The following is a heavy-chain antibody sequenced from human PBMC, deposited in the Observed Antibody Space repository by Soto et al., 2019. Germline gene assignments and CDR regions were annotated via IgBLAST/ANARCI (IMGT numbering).Heavy chain of an antibody. CDR2: IYSSGST. Sequence: QVQLQESGPGLVKPSETLSLTCTVSGGSVSSGSYYWSWIRQPPGKGLEWIGYIYSSGSTSYNPCLKSRVTISADTSKNQFSLELSSVPAADTAVYYCARDGDGYNYWGQGTLVTVSS. V-gene: IGHV4-61*01. J-gene: IGHJ4*02. CDR3: ARDGDGYNY. D-gene: IGHD5-12*01. CDR1: GGSVSSGSYY.